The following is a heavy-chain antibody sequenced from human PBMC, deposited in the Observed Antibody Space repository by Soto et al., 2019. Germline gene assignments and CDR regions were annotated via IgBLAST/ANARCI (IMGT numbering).Heavy chain of an antibody. CDR3: VKNSGWFNT. CDR1: GFTVSSNY. CDR2: IDGSGGIT. J-gene: IGHJ5*02. Sequence: PGGSLRLSCAASGFTVSSNYMSWVRQAPGKGLEWVSTIDGSGGITYYADSVKGRFTISRDNSRNTVYLQMNSLRGDDTALYYCVKNSGWFNTWGQGALVTV. V-gene: IGHV3-53*01. D-gene: IGHD3-10*01.